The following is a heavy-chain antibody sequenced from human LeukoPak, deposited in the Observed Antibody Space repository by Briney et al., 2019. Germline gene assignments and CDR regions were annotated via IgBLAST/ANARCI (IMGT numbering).Heavy chain of an antibody. J-gene: IGHJ4*02. CDR2: IYYRGST. D-gene: IGHD3-3*01. V-gene: IGHV4-59*01. Sequence: SETLSLTCTVSGGSLSSDYWSWIRQPPGKGVEWIGYIYYRGSTNYNPSLKSRVTISVDTSKNQFSLNLSSVTAADTAVYYCARVSYYDFWIGSESFDYWGQGTLVTVSS. CDR1: GGSLSSDY. CDR3: ARVSYYDFWIGSESFDY.